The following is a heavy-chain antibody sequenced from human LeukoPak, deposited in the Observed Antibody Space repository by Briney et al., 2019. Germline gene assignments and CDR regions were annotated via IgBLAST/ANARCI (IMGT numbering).Heavy chain of an antibody. D-gene: IGHD3-10*01. J-gene: IGHJ2*01. CDR2: INPNSGGT. CDR1: GYTFTGYY. CDR3: ARVRGSSGWYFDL. Sequence: ASVKVSCKASGYTFTGYYMHWVRQAPGQGLAWMGWINPNSGGTNYAQKFQGRVTMTRDTSISTAYMELSRLRSDDTAVYYCARVRGSSGWYFDLWGRGTLVTVSS. V-gene: IGHV1-2*02.